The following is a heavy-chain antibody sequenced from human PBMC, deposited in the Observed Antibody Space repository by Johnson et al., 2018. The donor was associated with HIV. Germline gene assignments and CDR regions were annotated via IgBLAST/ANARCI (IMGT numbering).Heavy chain of an antibody. J-gene: IGHJ3*02. Sequence: VKLVESGGGLVQPGGSLRLSCAASGFTFSSYWMSWVRQAPGKGLEWVANIKQDGSEKYYVDSVKGRFTISRDNAKNSLYLQMNSLRAEDTAVYYCARDSSSWSLGAFDIWGQGTMVTVSS. D-gene: IGHD6-13*01. CDR3: ARDSSSWSLGAFDI. CDR2: IKQDGSEK. CDR1: GFTFSSYW. V-gene: IGHV3-7*01.